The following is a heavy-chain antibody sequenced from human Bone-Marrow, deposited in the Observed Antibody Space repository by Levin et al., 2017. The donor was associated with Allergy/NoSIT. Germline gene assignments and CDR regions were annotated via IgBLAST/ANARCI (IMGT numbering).Heavy chain of an antibody. CDR3: ARVHYTDSLHFPGIGV. D-gene: IGHD4-17*01. V-gene: IGHV4-39*01. CDR2: IHYSGST. J-gene: IGHJ6*01. Sequence: SETLSLTCSVSGDSVTRTSSYWGWIRQPPGKGLEWIGSIHYSGSTYYNPSLKSRVTVSVDTSKNQFSLRLTSVTAADTAVYYCARVHYTDSLHFPGIGVWGQGTTVTVSS. CDR1: GDSVTRTSSY.